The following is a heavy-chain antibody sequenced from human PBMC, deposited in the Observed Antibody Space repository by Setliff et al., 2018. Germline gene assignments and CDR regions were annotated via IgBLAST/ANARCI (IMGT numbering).Heavy chain of an antibody. Sequence: GGSLRLSCAASGFTFSSYSMNWVRQAPGKGLEWVSYISSSSSTIYYADSVKGRFTISRDNAKNSLYLQMNSLRAEDTAVYYCARDNCDYQLFGHAFDIWGQGTMVTVSS. CDR1: GFTFSSYS. V-gene: IGHV3-48*01. CDR2: ISSSSSTI. CDR3: ARDNCDYQLFGHAFDI. D-gene: IGHD4-17*01. J-gene: IGHJ3*02.